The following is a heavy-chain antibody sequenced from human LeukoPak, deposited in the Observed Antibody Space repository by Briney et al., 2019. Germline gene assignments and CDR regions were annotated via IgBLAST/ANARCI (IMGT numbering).Heavy chain of an antibody. V-gene: IGHV3-66*01. D-gene: IGHD3-16*01. CDR3: ARSRGTFLPHDY. CDR1: VLTDSSNY. J-gene: IGHJ4*02. CDR2: IYSGGGT. Sequence: GGSLRLSCVVSVLTDSSNYMSGVRQARGKGREGVSVIYSGGGTYYADSVKGRFTIPRDNSKSPVYLQMNSLRVEDTAVYYCARSRGTFLPHDYWGQGTLVTVPS.